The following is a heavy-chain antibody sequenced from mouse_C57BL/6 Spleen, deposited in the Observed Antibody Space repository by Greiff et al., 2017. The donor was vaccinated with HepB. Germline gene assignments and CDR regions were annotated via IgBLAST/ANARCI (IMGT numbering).Heavy chain of an antibody. J-gene: IGHJ4*01. V-gene: IGHV1-64*01. CDR1: GYTFTSYW. CDR3: ARNYYGSSYAMDY. Sequence: QVQLQQSGAELVKPGASVKLSCKASGYTFTSYWMHWVKQRPGQGLEWIGMIHPNSGSTNYNEKFKSKATLTVDKSSSTAYMQLSSLTSEDSAVYYCARNYYGSSYAMDYWGQGTSVTVSS. D-gene: IGHD1-1*01. CDR2: IHPNSGST.